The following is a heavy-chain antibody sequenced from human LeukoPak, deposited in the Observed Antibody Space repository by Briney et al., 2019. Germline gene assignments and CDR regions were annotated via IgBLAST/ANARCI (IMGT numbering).Heavy chain of an antibody. D-gene: IGHD1-26*01. CDR1: GGSISNYY. J-gene: IGHJ3*02. CDR3: ARGASGSSLSGFDI. V-gene: IGHV4-4*07. CDR2: ISTSGST. Sequence: SETLSLTCTVSGGSISNYYWNWIRQPAAKGLQWIGHISTSGSTNYSPSLKSRVTMSIDTSKNQFSLNLSSVTAADTAVYYCARGASGSSLSGFDIWGQGTMVTVSS.